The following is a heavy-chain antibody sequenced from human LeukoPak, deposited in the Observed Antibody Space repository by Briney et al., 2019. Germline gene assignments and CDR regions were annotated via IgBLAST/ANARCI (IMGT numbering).Heavy chain of an antibody. D-gene: IGHD6-19*01. CDR2: ISSSGSTI. CDR3: ARGRVPVAVIFY. J-gene: IGHJ4*02. V-gene: IGHV3-48*03. Sequence: GGSLRLSCAASGFTFSSYEMNWVRQAPGKGLEWVSYISSSGSTIYYADSVKGRFTISRDNAKNSLYLQMNSLRAEDTAVYYFARGRVPVAVIFYWGQGTLVTVSS. CDR1: GFTFSSYE.